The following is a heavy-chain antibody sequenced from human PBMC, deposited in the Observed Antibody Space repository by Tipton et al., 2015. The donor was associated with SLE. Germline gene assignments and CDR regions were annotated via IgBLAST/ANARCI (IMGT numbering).Heavy chain of an antibody. V-gene: IGHV3-7*03. CDR3: TAGAGWLIDY. J-gene: IGHJ4*02. Sequence: SLRLSCAASGFTFSTYWMSWVRQAPGKGLEWLAAISKDGSQAYYVDSVKGRFTISRDNAKNSLYLQLNSLRVEDTAVYYCTAGAGWLIDYWGQGTLVTVSS. D-gene: IGHD5-24*01. CDR1: GFTFSTYW. CDR2: ISKDGSQA.